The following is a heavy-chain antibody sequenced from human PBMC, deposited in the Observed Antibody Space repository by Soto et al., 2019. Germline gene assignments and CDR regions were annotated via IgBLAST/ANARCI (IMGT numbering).Heavy chain of an antibody. V-gene: IGHV3-23*01. CDR2: ISGSGGST. CDR1: GFTFSSYA. Sequence: PGGSLRLSCAASGFTFSSYAMSWVRQAPGKGLEWVSAISGSGGSTYYADSVKGRFTISRDNSKNTLYLQMNSLRAEDTAVYYCAKDPNQYIAAAGYYGMDVWGQGTTVTVS. J-gene: IGHJ6*02. D-gene: IGHD6-13*01. CDR3: AKDPNQYIAAAGYYGMDV.